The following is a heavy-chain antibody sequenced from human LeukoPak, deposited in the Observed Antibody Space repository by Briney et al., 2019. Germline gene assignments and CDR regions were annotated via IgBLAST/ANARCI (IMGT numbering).Heavy chain of an antibody. D-gene: IGHD2-15*01. CDR1: GFTFSNYE. CDR2: ISSSGTI. CDR3: AKGRCSGGSCYGRGLDY. Sequence: PGGSLRLSCAATGFTFSNYEMNWVRQAPGKGLEWLSYISSSGTIYYAGSVKGRFTISRDNSKSTLYLQMNSLRVEDTAVYYCAKGRCSGGSCYGRGLDYWGQGTLVTVSS. J-gene: IGHJ4*02. V-gene: IGHV3-48*03.